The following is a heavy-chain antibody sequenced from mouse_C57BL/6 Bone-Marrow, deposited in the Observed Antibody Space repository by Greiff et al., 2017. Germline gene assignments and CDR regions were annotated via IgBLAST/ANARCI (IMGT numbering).Heavy chain of an antibody. CDR3: ARHGKSGNFDY. V-gene: IGHV1-62-2*01. CDR1: GYTFTEYT. Sequence: VQLQQSGAELVKPGASVKLSCKASGYTFTEYTIHWVQQRSGQGLEWIGWFYPGSGSIKYNEKFKDKVTLTADKSYSTFYMELSRLTSEDAAVYVGARHGKSGNFDYGGQGTTLTVTS. J-gene: IGHJ2*01. D-gene: IGHD1-3*01. CDR2: FYPGSGSI.